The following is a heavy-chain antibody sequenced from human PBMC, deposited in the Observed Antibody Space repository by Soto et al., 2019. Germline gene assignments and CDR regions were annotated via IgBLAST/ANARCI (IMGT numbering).Heavy chain of an antibody. CDR3: ARQAAADYDILTGPSWEDWFDP. D-gene: IGHD3-9*01. CDR1: GYSFTSYW. CDR2: IYPGDSDT. Sequence: LGESLKISCKGSGYSFTSYWIGWVRQMPGKGLEWMGIIYPGDSDTRYSPSFQGQVTISADKSISTAYLQWSSLKASDTAMYYCARQAAADYDILTGPSWEDWFDPWGQGTLVTVS. V-gene: IGHV5-51*01. J-gene: IGHJ5*02.